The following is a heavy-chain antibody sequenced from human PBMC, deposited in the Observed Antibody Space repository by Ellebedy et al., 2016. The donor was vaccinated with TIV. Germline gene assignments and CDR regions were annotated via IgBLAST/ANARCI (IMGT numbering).Heavy chain of an antibody. J-gene: IGHJ5*02. V-gene: IGHV1-69*13. Sequence: AASAKVSCKASGGTFSSYTVTWVRQAPGQGLEWVGGILPIFPTPNYAQKFQGGVTITADESANTAYMELSSLSSDDTAVYYCARGKDSGNYVGWFDPWGQGTLVTVSS. CDR3: ARGKDSGNYVGWFDP. CDR2: ILPIFPTP. D-gene: IGHD4-11*01. CDR1: GGTFSSYT.